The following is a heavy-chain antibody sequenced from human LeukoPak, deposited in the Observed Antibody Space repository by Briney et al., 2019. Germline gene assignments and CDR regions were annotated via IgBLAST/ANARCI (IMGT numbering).Heavy chain of an antibody. D-gene: IGHD1-26*01. Sequence: SETLSLTCSVSSGPISNSNYYWGWVRQPPGKGLEWIGNIYSSGNTYYNASLKSRVTIYIDTSKNQFSLNLSSVTAADTAVYYCAKSGGSGLIDYWGQGTLVTVSS. CDR1: SGPISNSNYY. V-gene: IGHV4-39*01. J-gene: IGHJ4*02. CDR2: IYSSGNT. CDR3: AKSGGSGLIDY.